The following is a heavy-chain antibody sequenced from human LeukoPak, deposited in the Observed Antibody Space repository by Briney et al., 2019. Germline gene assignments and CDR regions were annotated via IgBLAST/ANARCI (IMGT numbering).Heavy chain of an antibody. CDR3: ARYVVSGSGRYYFDY. V-gene: IGHV4-39*01. D-gene: IGHD3-10*01. CDR1: GGSISSRSNY. J-gene: IGHJ4*02. Sequence: PSETLSLTCTVSGGSISSRSNYWGWIRQPPGKELEWIGSIYYSGTTYYNPSLKSRVTTSVDTSKNQSSLRLSSVTAADTAVYLCARYVVSGSGRYYFDYWGQGSLVTVSS. CDR2: IYYSGTT.